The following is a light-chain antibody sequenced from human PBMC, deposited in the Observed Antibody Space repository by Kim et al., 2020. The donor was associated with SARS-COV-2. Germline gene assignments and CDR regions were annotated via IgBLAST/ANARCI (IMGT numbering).Light chain of an antibody. CDR1: SLRSYY. CDR2: GKN. J-gene: IGLJ2*01. CDR3: NSRGSNDNVL. V-gene: IGLV3-19*01. Sequence: VALGQTVRITCQGDSLRSYYATWYQQKPGQAPIVVIYGKNNRPSGIRDRFSGSSSGDTASLTITGTQAGDEADYYCNSRGSNDNVLFGGGTKLTVL.